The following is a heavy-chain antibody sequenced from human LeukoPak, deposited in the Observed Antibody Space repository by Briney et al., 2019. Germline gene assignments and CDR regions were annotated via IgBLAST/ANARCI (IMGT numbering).Heavy chain of an antibody. Sequence: GRSLRLSCTASGFTFGDYAMSWVRQAPGKGLEWVGFIRSKAYGGTTEYAASVKGRFTISRDDSKSIAYLQMNSLKTEDTAVYYCARGGNMVATSYFDYWGQGTLVTVSS. CDR3: ARGGNMVATSYFDY. J-gene: IGHJ4*02. D-gene: IGHD5-12*01. CDR2: IRSKAYGGTT. V-gene: IGHV3-49*04. CDR1: GFTFGDYA.